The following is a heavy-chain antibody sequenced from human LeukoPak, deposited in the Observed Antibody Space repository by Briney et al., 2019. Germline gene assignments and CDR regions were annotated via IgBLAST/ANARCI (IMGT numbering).Heavy chain of an antibody. D-gene: IGHD2-21*02. J-gene: IGHJ6*02. CDR3: AKDKGGLLSWLLGGMDV. Sequence: GGSLRLSCAASGFTFSSYWMNWVRQAPGKGLVWVSRIASDGSSTTYADSVKGRFSISRDNAKNTLYLQMNSLRAEDTAVYYCAKDKGGLLSWLLGGMDVWGQGTTVTVSS. CDR2: IASDGSST. CDR1: GFTFSSYW. V-gene: IGHV3-74*01.